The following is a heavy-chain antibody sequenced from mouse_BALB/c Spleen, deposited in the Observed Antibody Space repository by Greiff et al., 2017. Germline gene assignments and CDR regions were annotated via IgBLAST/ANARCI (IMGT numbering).Heavy chain of an antibody. D-gene: IGHD1-1*01. CDR1: GFNIKDYY. Sequence: EVKLQESGAELVRSGASVKLSCTASGFNIKDYYMHWVKQRPEQGLEWIGWIDPENGDTEYAPKFQGKATMTADTSSNTAYLQLSSLTSEDTAVYYCNLLRLFAYWGQGTLVTVSA. J-gene: IGHJ3*01. V-gene: IGHV14-4*02. CDR2: IDPENGDT. CDR3: NLLRLFAY.